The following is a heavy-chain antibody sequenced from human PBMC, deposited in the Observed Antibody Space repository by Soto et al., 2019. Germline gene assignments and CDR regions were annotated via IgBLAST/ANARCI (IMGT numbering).Heavy chain of an antibody. CDR3: VLSDYPITPYYYYYYGMDV. CDR2: INSDGSST. Sequence: GGSLRLSCAASGFTFSSYWMHWVRQAPGKGLVWVSRINSDGSSTSYADSVKGRFTISRDNAKNTLYPQMNSLRAEDTAVYYCVLSDYPITPYYYYYYGMDVWGQGTTVTVSS. D-gene: IGHD4-17*01. V-gene: IGHV3-74*01. CDR1: GFTFSSYW. J-gene: IGHJ6*02.